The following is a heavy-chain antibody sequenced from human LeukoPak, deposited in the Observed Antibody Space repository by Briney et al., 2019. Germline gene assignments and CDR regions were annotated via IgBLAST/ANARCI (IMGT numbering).Heavy chain of an antibody. V-gene: IGHV4-4*02. D-gene: IGHD1-26*01. CDR1: GGSLRSTNW. CDR2: ISLTGET. Sequence: SETLSLTCGVSGGSLRSTNWWRWVRQPPGQGVEWIGEISLTGETNYNQSLNGRVTMSLDGSRNQLSLTLTSVTAADTAIYYCSRESGAFCPFGYWGQGTLVIVPP. CDR3: SRESGAFCPFGY. J-gene: IGHJ4*02.